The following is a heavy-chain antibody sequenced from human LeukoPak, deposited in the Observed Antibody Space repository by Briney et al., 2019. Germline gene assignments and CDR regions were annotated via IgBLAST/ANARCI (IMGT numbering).Heavy chain of an antibody. J-gene: IGHJ1*01. CDR2: ISSTSTYT. CDR1: GFTFSDYS. D-gene: IGHD6-19*01. V-gene: IGHV3-21*01. CDR3: ARFETVAAKPIEH. Sequence: GGSLRLSCAASGFTFSDYSMNWVRQAPGKGLDWVSSISSTSTYTLYADSVKDRFTVSRDNARNSLYLQMNSLRAEDTAVYYCARFETVAAKPIEHWGPGTLVTVSS.